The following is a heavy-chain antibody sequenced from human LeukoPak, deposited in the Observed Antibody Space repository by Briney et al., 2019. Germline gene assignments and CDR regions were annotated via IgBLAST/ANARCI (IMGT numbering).Heavy chain of an antibody. CDR2: INPSGGST. V-gene: IGHV1-46*01. J-gene: IGHJ4*02. Sequence: ASVKVSCKASGYTFTSYYMHWVRQAPGQGLEWMGIINPSGGSTSYAQKFQGRVTMTRDTSTSTVYMELSSLRSEDTAVYYCARGTAIVSSGPYYFDYWGQGTLVTVSS. CDR3: ARGTAIVSSGPYYFDY. CDR1: GYTFTSYY. D-gene: IGHD3-22*01.